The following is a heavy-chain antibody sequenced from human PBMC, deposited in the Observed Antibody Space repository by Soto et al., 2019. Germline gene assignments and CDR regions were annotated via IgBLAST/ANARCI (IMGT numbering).Heavy chain of an antibody. CDR2: LSWNGASI. CDR3: AKADSSGWYYAGDY. J-gene: IGHJ4*02. CDR1: GFTFDDYA. Sequence: EVQLVESGGGLVQPGRSLRLSCAAYGFTFDDYAMHWVRQAPGQGLGWGPGLSWNGASIDYADSVKGRFTISRDKAKNSLYLQMNSLRPEDTALYYGAKADSSGWYYAGDYWGVGIVVIVSS. V-gene: IGHV3-9*01. D-gene: IGHD6-19*01.